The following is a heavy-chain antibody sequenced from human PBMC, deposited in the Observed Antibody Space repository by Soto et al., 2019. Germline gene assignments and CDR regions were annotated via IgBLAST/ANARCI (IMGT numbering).Heavy chain of an antibody. Sequence: SVKVSCKASGDTFSSYAISWVRQAPGQGLEWMGGIIPIFGTANYAQKFQGRVTITADESTSTAYMELSSLRSEDTAVYYCARDGSGYRSRASPMDVWGQGTTVTSP. CDR1: GDTFSSYA. V-gene: IGHV1-69*13. D-gene: IGHD3-22*01. J-gene: IGHJ6*02. CDR3: ARDGSGYRSRASPMDV. CDR2: IIPIFGTA.